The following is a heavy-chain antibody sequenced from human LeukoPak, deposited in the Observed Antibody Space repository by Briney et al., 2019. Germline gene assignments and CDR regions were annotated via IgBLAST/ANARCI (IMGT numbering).Heavy chain of an antibody. Sequence: QPGGSLRLSCAASGFTFSSFWMHWVRQAPGKGLVWVSRINGDGSSTTYADSVKGRFSISRDNAKNTVNLQLNSLGAEDTAVYYCTSLSTVAPGIDRWGQGTLVTVSS. CDR2: INGDGSST. CDR3: TSLSTVAPGIDR. V-gene: IGHV3-74*01. CDR1: GFTFSSFW. J-gene: IGHJ4*02. D-gene: IGHD1-1*01.